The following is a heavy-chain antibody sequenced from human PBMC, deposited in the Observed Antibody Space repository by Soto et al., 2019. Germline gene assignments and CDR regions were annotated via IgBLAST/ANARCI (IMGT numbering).Heavy chain of an antibody. D-gene: IGHD3-10*01. CDR2: IYWNDDK. J-gene: IGHJ4*02. V-gene: IGHV2-5*01. Sequence: SGPTLVNPSHPLTMTCTFSGFSLSTSRVGVAWIRQPPGKALEWLALIYWNDDKRYSPSLKSRLTITKDTSKNQVVLTMTNMEPVDSAEYYCASLPVVYGPGIYRLDDWGQGTPVTDSS. CDR3: ASLPVVYGPGIYRLDD. CDR1: GFSLSTSRVG.